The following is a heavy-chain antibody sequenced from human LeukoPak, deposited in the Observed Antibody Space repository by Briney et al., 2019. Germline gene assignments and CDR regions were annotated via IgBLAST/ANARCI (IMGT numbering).Heavy chain of an antibody. CDR3: ARRGYYAGWYYGMDV. CDR1: GYTFTSYD. J-gene: IGHJ6*02. CDR2: MNPNSGNT. D-gene: IGHD1-26*01. Sequence: ASVKVSCKASGYTFTSYDINWVRQATGQGLEWMGWMNPNSGNTGYAQKFQGRVTMTRNTSISTAYMELSSLRSEDTAVYYCARRGYYAGWYYGMDVWGQGTTVIVSS. V-gene: IGHV1-8*01.